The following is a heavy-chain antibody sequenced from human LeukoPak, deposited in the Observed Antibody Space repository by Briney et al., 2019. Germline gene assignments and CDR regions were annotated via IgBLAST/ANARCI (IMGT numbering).Heavy chain of an antibody. CDR2: IYYTGTT. V-gene: IGHV4-59*06. Sequence: TSETLSLTCTAPGGSISPYYWSWIRQLPGKGLEWIGYIYYTGTTDYNPSLKSRVSISRDTSKNHFSLRLISVTAADTSVYYCTTIQRGSIFGYFDFWGREIKVTVSS. D-gene: IGHD3-3*02. CDR1: GGSISPYY. J-gene: IGHJ4*02. CDR3: TTIQRGSIFGYFDF.